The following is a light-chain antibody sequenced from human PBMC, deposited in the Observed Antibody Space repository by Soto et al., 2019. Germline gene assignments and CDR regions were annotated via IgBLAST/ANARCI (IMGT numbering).Light chain of an antibody. CDR2: GAS. CDR3: QQDHNWPPLT. V-gene: IGKV3-15*01. J-gene: IGKJ4*01. Sequence: EILMPQSPATLSVSPGERATLSCRASQSVSSNLAWYQQKPGQAPRLLLYGASTRATGIQARFSGSGSGPEFTLTVSSLQSEDFAVYYCQQDHNWPPLTFGGGNKVEIK. CDR1: QSVSSN.